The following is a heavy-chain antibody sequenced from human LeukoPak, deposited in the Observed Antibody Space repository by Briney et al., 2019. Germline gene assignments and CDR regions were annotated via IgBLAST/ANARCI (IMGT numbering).Heavy chain of an antibody. V-gene: IGHV1-8*01. CDR1: GYTFTSYD. CDR2: MNPNSGNT. J-gene: IGHJ3*02. D-gene: IGHD6-19*01. CDR3: ARVGSSGPLDAFDI. Sequence: GASVKVSCKASGYTFTSYDINRVRQATGQGLEWMGWMNPNSGNTGYAQKFQGRVTMTRNTSISTAYMELSSLRSEDTAVYYCARVGSSGPLDAFDIWGQGTMVTVSS.